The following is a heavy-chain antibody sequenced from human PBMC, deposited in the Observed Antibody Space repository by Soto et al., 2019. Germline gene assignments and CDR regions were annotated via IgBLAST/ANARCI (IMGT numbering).Heavy chain of an antibody. CDR1: GGSISSYY. J-gene: IGHJ6*02. D-gene: IGHD3-10*01. CDR3: XXVXHXXGSGXXYWAYRMDV. CDR2: IYYSGST. Sequence: SETLSLTCTVSGGSISSYYWSWIWQPPGKGLEWIGYIYYSGSTNYNPSLKSRVTISVDTSKNQFSLKLSSVTAADTAVYYCXXVXHXXGSGXXYWAYRMDVKGQGTTVTVSS. V-gene: IGHV4-59*01.